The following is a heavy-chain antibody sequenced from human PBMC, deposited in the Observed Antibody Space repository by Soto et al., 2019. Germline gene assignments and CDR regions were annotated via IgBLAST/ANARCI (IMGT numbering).Heavy chain of an antibody. CDR3: ARDSRKGTGTRYYYYGMDV. D-gene: IGHD1-1*01. CDR2: ISAYNGNT. J-gene: IGHJ6*02. Sequence: ASVKVSCKASGYTFTSYGISWVRQAPGQGLEWMGWISAYNGNTNYAQKLQGRVTMTTDTSTSTAYMELRSLRSDDTAVYYCARDSRKGTGTRYYYYGMDVWGQGTTVTV. CDR1: GYTFTSYG. V-gene: IGHV1-18*01.